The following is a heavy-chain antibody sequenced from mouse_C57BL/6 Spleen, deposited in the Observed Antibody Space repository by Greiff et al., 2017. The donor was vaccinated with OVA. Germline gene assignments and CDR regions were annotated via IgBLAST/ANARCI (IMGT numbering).Heavy chain of an antibody. CDR1: GFTFSDYY. V-gene: IGHV5-16*01. D-gene: IGHD5-2*01. CDR2: INYDGSST. CDR3: AREGKPRSYFDY. Sequence: EVKLVESEGGLVQPGSSMKLSCTASGFTFSDYYMAWVRQVPEKGLEWVANINYDGSSTYYLDSLKSRFIISRDNAKNILYLQMSSLKSEDTATYYCAREGKPRSYFDYWGQGTTLTVSS. J-gene: IGHJ2*01.